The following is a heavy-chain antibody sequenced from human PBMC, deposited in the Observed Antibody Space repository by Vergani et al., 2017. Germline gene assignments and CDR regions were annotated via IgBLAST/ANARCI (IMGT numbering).Heavy chain of an antibody. V-gene: IGHV4-4*03. D-gene: IGHD2-21*02. Sequence: QVQLQESGPGLVKPPGTLSLTCAVSGGSISGTNWWSWVRQSPGKGLEWIGESYHSGSTNYNPSLKSRVTISVDKSKNQFSLKLSSVTAADTAVYYCVRHLAYCGGDCYPYYYGMDVWGQGTTVTVSS. J-gene: IGHJ6*02. CDR2: SYHSGST. CDR3: VRHLAYCGGDCYPYYYGMDV. CDR1: GGSISGTNW.